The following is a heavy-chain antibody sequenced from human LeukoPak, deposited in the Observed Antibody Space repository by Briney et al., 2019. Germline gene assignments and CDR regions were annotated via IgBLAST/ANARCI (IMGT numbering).Heavy chain of an antibody. CDR1: GYTFTGYY. CDR3: PRVQGYGVYFVF. D-gene: IGHD4-17*01. J-gene: IGHJ4*02. Sequence: GSVTVSCKASGYTFTGYYMHWVRQAPGQGVEWMGRINPKSGGTKYAQKFQGRVTMSRDTSIATAYMELSRLRSDDSAVYYCPRVQGYGVYFVFWGEGTVLTVPS. V-gene: IGHV1-2*06. CDR2: INPKSGGT.